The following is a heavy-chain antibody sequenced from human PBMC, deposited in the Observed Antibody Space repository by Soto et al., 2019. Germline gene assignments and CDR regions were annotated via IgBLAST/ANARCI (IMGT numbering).Heavy chain of an antibody. CDR3: ARAIGWFGELLGGYYFDY. CDR2: IYHSGST. J-gene: IGHJ4*02. D-gene: IGHD3-10*01. CDR1: GGSISSGGYS. Sequence: QLQLQESGSGLVKPSQTLSLTCAVSGGSISSGGYSWSWIRQPPGKGLEWIGYIYHSGSTYYNPSLTSGVTISVDRSKNQVALKLNSVTAADTAVYYCARAIGWFGELLGGYYFDYWGQGTLVTVSS. V-gene: IGHV4-30-2*01.